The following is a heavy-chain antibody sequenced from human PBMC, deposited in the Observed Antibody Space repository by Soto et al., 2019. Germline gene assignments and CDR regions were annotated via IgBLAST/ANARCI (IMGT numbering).Heavy chain of an antibody. V-gene: IGHV3-33*01. CDR3: ARDYKRYGYWSGYYRPRGMDV. CDR2: IWFDGSQK. CDR1: EFTFSNHG. D-gene: IGHD3-3*01. Sequence: GGSLRLSCAASEFTFSNHGMHWVRQAPGKGLEWVAVIWFDGSQKYYGDSVKGRFTISRDNSKNTLYLEMNSLRAEDTGVYYCARDYKRYGYWSGYYRPRGMDVWGQGTTVTVSS. J-gene: IGHJ6*02.